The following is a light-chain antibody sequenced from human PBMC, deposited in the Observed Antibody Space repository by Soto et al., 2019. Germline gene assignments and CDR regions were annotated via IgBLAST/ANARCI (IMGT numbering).Light chain of an antibody. CDR1: SSDIGSFNY. V-gene: IGLV2-14*03. CDR3: SSYTSSSTYV. Sequence: QSVLTQPASVSGCPGQSITISCTGTSSDIGSFNYVSWYQHHPGTAPKLIIYGVSNRPSGVSNRFSGSKSGNTASLTISGLQAEDEADYYCSSYTSSSTYVFGTGTKVTVL. CDR2: GVS. J-gene: IGLJ1*01.